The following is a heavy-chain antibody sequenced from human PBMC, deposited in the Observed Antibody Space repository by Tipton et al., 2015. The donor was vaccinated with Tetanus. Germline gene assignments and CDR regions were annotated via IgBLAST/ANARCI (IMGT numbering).Heavy chain of an antibody. Sequence: QLVQSGAEVKKPGASVKVSCKASGYTFTHYGVNWVRQAPGQGLEWLGWISPFNENVNYAEKFRGRLTMTTDRSTGTVSRELRSLKSDDTAIYYCARGRGLGPHEYFEHWGQGTLVTVSS. CDR2: ISPFNENV. CDR1: GYTFTHYG. D-gene: IGHD3/OR15-3a*01. V-gene: IGHV1-18*01. J-gene: IGHJ5*02. CDR3: ARGRGLGPHEYFEH.